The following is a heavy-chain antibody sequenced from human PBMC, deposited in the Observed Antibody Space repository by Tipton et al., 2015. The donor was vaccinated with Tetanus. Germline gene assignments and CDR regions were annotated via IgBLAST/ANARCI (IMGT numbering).Heavy chain of an antibody. J-gene: IGHJ4*02. V-gene: IGHV3-7*01. CDR2: IRQGGSEK. CDR1: GFAFSSYA. CDR3: ARDMDY. Sequence: SLRLSCAASGFAFSSYAMSWVRQAPGKGLEWVANIRQGGSEKYYSDSVKGRFTISRDNAKSSLYLQMNSLRVEDTAVYYCARDMDYWGQGTLVTVSS.